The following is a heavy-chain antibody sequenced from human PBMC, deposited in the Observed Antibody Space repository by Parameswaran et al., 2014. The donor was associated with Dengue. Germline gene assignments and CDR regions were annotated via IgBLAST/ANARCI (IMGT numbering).Heavy chain of an antibody. J-gene: IGHJ6*02. CDR3: ARRSIADSDYYYYGMDV. Sequence: WVRQAPGQGLEWMGGIIPIFGTANYAQKFQGRVTITADESTSTAYMELSSLRSEDTAVYYCARRSIADSDYYYYGMDVWGQGTTVTVSS. D-gene: IGHD6-6*01. CDR2: IIPIFGTA. V-gene: IGHV1-69*01.